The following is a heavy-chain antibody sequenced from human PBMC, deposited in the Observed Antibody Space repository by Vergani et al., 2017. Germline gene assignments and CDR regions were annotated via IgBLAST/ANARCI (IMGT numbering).Heavy chain of an antibody. CDR3: ARLSGDFWSGYHFDY. D-gene: IGHD3-3*01. Sequence: QVQLVESGGGVVQPGRSLRLSCAASGFTFSSYAMHWVRQAPGKGLEWVEVISYDGSNKYYADSVKGRFTISRDNSKNTLYLQMNSLRAEETAVYYCARLSGDFWSGYHFDYWGQGTLVTVSS. CDR1: GFTFSSYA. V-gene: IGHV3-30*04. CDR2: ISYDGSNK. J-gene: IGHJ4*02.